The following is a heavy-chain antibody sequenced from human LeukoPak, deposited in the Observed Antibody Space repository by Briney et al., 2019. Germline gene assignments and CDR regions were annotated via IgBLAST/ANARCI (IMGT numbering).Heavy chain of an antibody. CDR2: ISGSGGST. D-gene: IGHD3-22*01. J-gene: IGHJ4*02. CDR3: AKVELTYYYDSSGYWSDY. Sequence: PGGSLRLSCAASGFTFSSYAMSWVRQAPGKGLEWVSAISGSGGSTYYADSVKGRFTISRDNSKNTLYLQMNSLRAEDTAVYYCAKVELTYYYDSSGYWSDYWGQGTLVTVSS. CDR1: GFTFSSYA. V-gene: IGHV3-23*01.